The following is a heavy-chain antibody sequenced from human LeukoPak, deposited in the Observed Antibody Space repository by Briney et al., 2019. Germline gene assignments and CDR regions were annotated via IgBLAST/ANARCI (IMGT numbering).Heavy chain of an antibody. CDR3: ASFGAVAGTQRRQPSYAFDI. V-gene: IGHV1-69*13. D-gene: IGHD6-19*01. CDR2: IIPILVTA. Sequence: ASVKVSCKASGGTFSSYAISWVRQAPGQGLEWMGGIIPILVTANYAQKFQGRVTITADESTSTAYMELSSLRSEDTAVYYCASFGAVAGTQRRQPSYAFDIWGQGTMVTVSS. J-gene: IGHJ3*02. CDR1: GGTFSSYA.